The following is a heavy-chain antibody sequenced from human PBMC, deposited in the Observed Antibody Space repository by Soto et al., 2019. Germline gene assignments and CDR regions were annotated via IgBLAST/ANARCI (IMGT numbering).Heavy chain of an antibody. CDR2: ISSNSAYI. J-gene: IGHJ5*02. CDR3: TRDASRDSSARGWFDP. Sequence: GGSLRLSCAASGFTFSSYAMSWVRQAPGKGLEWVSTISSNSAYIYYTDALRGRFTISRDNAKNSLHLQMNSLRAEDTAVYYCTRDASRDSSARGWFDPWGPGTLVTVSS. CDR1: GFTFSSYA. D-gene: IGHD6-13*01. V-gene: IGHV3-21*01.